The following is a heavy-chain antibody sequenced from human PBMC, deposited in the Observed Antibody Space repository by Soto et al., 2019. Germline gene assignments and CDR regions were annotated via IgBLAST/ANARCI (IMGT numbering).Heavy chain of an antibody. V-gene: IGHV1-46*01. Sequence: QVQLVQSGAEVKKPGASVKVSCKASGYTFTSYYMHWVRQAPGQGLEWMGIINPSGGSTSYAQKFQGRVTMTRDTSTSTVYMELSSLRSEDTAVYYCARDGYCSGGSCYSRGGYFDYWGQGTLVTVSS. J-gene: IGHJ4*02. CDR1: GYTFTSYY. CDR2: INPSGGST. D-gene: IGHD2-15*01. CDR3: ARDGYCSGGSCYSRGGYFDY.